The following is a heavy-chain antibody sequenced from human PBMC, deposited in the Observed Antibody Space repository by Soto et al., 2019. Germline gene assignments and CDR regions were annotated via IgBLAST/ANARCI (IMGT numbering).Heavy chain of an antibody. J-gene: IGHJ4*02. V-gene: IGHV3-74*01. CDR2: IDTAGVYT. D-gene: IGHD3-16*01. Sequence: GSLRLSCAASGFTFNSYWMHWVRQVPGKGLVWVSRIDTAGVYTSYADSVKGRFTISRDNAKNTLYLQMNSLRAEDTAVYYCTKDTFGPRDYWGQGTLVTVSS. CDR1: GFTFNSYW. CDR3: TKDTFGPRDY.